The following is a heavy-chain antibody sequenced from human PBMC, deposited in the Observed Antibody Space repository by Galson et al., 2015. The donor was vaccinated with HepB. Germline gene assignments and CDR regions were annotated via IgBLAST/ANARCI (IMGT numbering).Heavy chain of an antibody. Sequence: SLRLSCAASGFTFSSYAMHWVRQAPGKGLEWVAVISYDGSNKYYADSVKGRFTISRDNSKNTLYLQMNSLRAEDTAVYYCAREYSSKSLPGAFDIWGQGTMVTVSS. CDR3: AREYSSKSLPGAFDI. J-gene: IGHJ3*02. CDR2: ISYDGSNK. CDR1: GFTFSSYA. V-gene: IGHV3-30-3*01. D-gene: IGHD2-15*01.